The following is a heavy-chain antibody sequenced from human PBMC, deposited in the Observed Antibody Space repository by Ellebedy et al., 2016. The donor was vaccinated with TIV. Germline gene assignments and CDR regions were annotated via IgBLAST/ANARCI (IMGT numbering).Heavy chain of an antibody. D-gene: IGHD6-19*01. V-gene: IGHV3-48*04. CDR1: GFTSSSYG. CDR3: ARDNSGWYEIFDY. J-gene: IGHJ4*02. Sequence: PGGSLRLSCAASGFTSSSYGMNWVRQAPGKGLEWVSYISTSRNTIYYADSVKGRFTISRDNAKNSLFLHMSSLRAEDTAVYYCARDNSGWYEIFDYWGQGTLVTVSS. CDR2: ISTSRNTI.